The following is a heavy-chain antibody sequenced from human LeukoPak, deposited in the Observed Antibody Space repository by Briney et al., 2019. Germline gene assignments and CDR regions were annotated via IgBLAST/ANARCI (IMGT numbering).Heavy chain of an antibody. D-gene: IGHD2-15*01. CDR1: GYTFTGYY. J-gene: IGHJ4*02. Sequence: ASVKVSCKASGYTFTGYYMHWVRQAPGQGLEWMGWINPNSGGTNYAQKFQGWVTMTRDTSISTAYMELSRLRSNDTAVYYCARGSASAPTYCSGGSCYASDLDYWGQGTLVTVSS. CDR2: INPNSGGT. V-gene: IGHV1-2*04. CDR3: ARGSASAPTYCSGGSCYASDLDY.